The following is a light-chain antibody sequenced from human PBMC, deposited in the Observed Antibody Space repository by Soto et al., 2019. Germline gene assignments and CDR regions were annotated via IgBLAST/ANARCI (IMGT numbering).Light chain of an antibody. J-gene: IGKJ2*01. V-gene: IGKV1-5*03. CDR3: LQYNYEST. CDR2: KAS. CDR1: QNVSNW. Sequence: DVEMTQSPSTLPTSIGDRVTINCRASQNVSNWLAWYQQKPGKAPKLLIYKASRLESGVPSRFSAGGSGTDFTLTINSLQSDDSATYCCLQYNYESTFGQGTNLEIK.